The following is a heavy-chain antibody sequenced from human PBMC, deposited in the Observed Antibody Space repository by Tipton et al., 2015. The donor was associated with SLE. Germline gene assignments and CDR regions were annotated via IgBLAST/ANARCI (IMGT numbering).Heavy chain of an antibody. D-gene: IGHD3/OR15-3a*01. Sequence: TLSLTCFVSGGSMSSYYWNWIRQPPGKGLEWIGYIYYTGRTDYNPSPSPKSRITISIDTAKKQFSLKLSSVTAADTAVYYCARGARLKDDFWAGFSDYWGRGTLVTVSS. CDR1: GGSMSSYY. V-gene: IGHV4-59*12. J-gene: IGHJ4*01. CDR2: IYYTGRT. CDR3: ARGARLKDDFWAGFSDY.